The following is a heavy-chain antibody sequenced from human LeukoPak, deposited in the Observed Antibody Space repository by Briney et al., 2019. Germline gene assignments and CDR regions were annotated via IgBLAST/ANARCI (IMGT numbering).Heavy chain of an antibody. CDR2: IYYSGST. Sequence: SETLSLTCTVSGGSISSYYWSWIRQPPGKGLEWIGYIYYSGSTNYNPSLKSRVTISVDTSKNQFSLKLSSVTAADTAVYYCARDRGDYHYWGQGTLVTVSS. CDR3: ARDRGDYHY. V-gene: IGHV4-59*01. J-gene: IGHJ4*02. CDR1: GGSISSYY. D-gene: IGHD4-17*01.